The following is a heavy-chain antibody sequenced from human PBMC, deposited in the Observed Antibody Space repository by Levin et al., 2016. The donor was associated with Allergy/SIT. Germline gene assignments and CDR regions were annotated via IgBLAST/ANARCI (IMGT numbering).Heavy chain of an antibody. J-gene: IGHJ6*02. Sequence: RQAPGKGLEWIGRIYTSGSTNYNPSLKSRVTMSVDTSKNQFSLKLSSVTAADTAVYYCARDQVYYYGMDVWGQGTTVTVSS. CDR2: IYTSGST. V-gene: IGHV4-4*07. CDR3: ARDQVYYYGMDV.